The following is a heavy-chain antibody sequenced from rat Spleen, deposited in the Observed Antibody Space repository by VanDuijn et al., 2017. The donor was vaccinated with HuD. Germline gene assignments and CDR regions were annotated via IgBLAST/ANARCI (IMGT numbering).Heavy chain of an antibody. J-gene: IGHJ2*01. D-gene: IGHD5-1*01. V-gene: IGHV5S10*01. CDR3: TTDLAGQPDY. CDR1: GFTFSDYA. CDR2: IIFDGSRT. Sequence: EVQLVESGGGLVQPGRSMKLSCAASGFTFSDYAMAWVRQAPKKSLEWVGTIIFDGSRTYYRDSVEGRFTISRDNAKNTLYLEMDSLKSEDMATYYCTTDLAGQPDYWGQGVMVTVSS.